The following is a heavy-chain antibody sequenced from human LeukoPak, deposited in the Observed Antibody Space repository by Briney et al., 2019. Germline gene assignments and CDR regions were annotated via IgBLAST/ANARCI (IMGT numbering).Heavy chain of an antibody. CDR3: ARDPITIFGVATIDY. D-gene: IGHD3-3*01. V-gene: IGHV4-39*07. CDR2: IYYSGST. CDR1: GGSISSSSYY. Sequence: PSETLSLTCTVSGGSISSSSYYWGWIRQPPGKGLEWIGSIYYSGSTYYNPSLKSRVTISVDTSKNQFSLKLSSVTAADTAVYYCARDPITIFGVATIDYWGQGTLVTVSS. J-gene: IGHJ4*02.